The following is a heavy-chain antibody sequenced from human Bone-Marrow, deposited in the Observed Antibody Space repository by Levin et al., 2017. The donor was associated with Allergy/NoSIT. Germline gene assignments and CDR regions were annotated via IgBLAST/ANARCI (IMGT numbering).Heavy chain of an antibody. V-gene: IGHV1-58*01. CDR1: GFTFTSSA. CDR2: IVVGSGNT. CDR3: AADMGGYSYGYDY. J-gene: IGHJ4*02. Sequence: ASVKVSCKASGFTFTSSAVQWVRQARGQRREWIGWIVVGSGNTNYAQKFQERVTITRDMSTSTAYMELSSLRSEDTAVYYCAADMGGYSYGYDYWGQGTLVTVSS. D-gene: IGHD5-18*01.